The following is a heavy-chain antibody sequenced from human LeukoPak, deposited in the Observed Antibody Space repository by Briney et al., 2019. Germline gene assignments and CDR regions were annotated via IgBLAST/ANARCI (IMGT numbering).Heavy chain of an antibody. CDR3: AKDPYYYDSSGYYY. V-gene: IGHV3-7*03. J-gene: IGHJ4*02. CDR1: GFTFNRCW. D-gene: IGHD3-22*01. CDR2: INPDGRDT. Sequence: GGSLRLSCVVSGFTFNRCWMNWVRQAPGKGLEWVAHINPDGRDTYYVDSVKGRFTISRDNSKNTLYLQMNSLRAEDTAVYYCAKDPYYYDSSGYYYWGQGTLVTVSS.